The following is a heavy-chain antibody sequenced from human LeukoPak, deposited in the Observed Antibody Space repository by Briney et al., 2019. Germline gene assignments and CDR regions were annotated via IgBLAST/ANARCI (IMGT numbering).Heavy chain of an antibody. CDR1: GGSISSSSYY. Sequence: PPETLSLTCTVSGGSISSSSYYWGWIRQPPGKGLEWIGSIYYSGSTYYNPSLKSRVTISVDTSKNQFSLKLSSVTAADTAVYYCARARNYYDSSGFYYEGDAFDIWGQGTMVTVSS. CDR2: IYYSGST. CDR3: ARARNYYDSSGFYYEGDAFDI. D-gene: IGHD3-22*01. V-gene: IGHV4-39*07. J-gene: IGHJ3*02.